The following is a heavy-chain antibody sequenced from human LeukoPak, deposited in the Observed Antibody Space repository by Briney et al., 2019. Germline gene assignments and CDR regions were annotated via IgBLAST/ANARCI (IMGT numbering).Heavy chain of an antibody. J-gene: IGHJ4*02. CDR3: ATDRGWRTSGYYLYYFEY. CDR2: ISSSSSAI. V-gene: IGHV3-48*01. CDR1: GFTFSSYG. D-gene: IGHD3-3*01. Sequence: GGSLRLSCAASGFTFSSYGINWVRQTPGKGLEWVSYISSSSSAINYADSVRGRFTISRDNAKNSLYLQMNSLRPEDTAVYYCATDRGWRTSGYYLYYFEYWGQGTLVTYSS.